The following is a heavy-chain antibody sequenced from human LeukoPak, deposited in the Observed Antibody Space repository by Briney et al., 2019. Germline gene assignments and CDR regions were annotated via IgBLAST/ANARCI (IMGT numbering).Heavy chain of an antibody. Sequence: GGSLRHSCAASGFTLSRHWMNWVRHVPGKGLVWVSFINTDGSSTVYADSVRGRFTISRDNAKNTLYLQMNSLRAEDTAVYFCARDAAGEFDLWGQGTLVTVSS. CDR3: ARDAAGEFDL. V-gene: IGHV3-74*01. D-gene: IGHD2-15*01. J-gene: IGHJ4*02. CDR2: INTDGSST. CDR1: GFTLSRHW.